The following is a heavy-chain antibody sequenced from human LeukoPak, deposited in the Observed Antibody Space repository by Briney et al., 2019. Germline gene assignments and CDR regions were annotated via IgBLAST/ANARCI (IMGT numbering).Heavy chain of an antibody. J-gene: IGHJ4*02. V-gene: IGHV3-23*01. CDR2: ISGSGGST. D-gene: IGHD3-16*01. CDR1: GFTFSSYA. CDR3: AKAPSRLGYSTFDY. Sequence: PGGSLRLTCAASGFTFSSYAMSWVRQAPGKGLEWVSAISGSGGSTYYADSVKGRFTISRDNSKNTLYLQMNSLRAEDTAVYYCAKAPSRLGYSTFDYWGQGTLVTVSS.